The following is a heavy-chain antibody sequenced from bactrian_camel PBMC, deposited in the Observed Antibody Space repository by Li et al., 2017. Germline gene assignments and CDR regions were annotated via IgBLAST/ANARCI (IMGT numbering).Heavy chain of an antibody. CDR2: IWTGTNA. Sequence: HVQLVESGGGSALAGGSVRLSCAASGYTFNTYSWFRQAPGKEREGVARIWTGTNARYDDSMRGRSTISQDNAKNTLDLQMDNLKPEDTAIYYCAATMGDYALGVPLSPGGCEESDFGWWGQGTQVTVS. J-gene: IGHJ6*01. CDR3: AATMGDYALGVPLSPGGCEESDFGW. D-gene: IGHD5*01. V-gene: IGHV3S60*01. CDR1: GYTFNTY.